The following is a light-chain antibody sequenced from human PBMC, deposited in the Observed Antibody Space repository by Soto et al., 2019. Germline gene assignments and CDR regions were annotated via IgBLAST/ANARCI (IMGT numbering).Light chain of an antibody. V-gene: IGKV1-27*01. J-gene: IGKJ4*01. CDR2: AAS. CDR3: QKYNSAPLT. CDR1: QGITNY. Sequence: DIQMTQSPSSLSASVGDRVTINCRASQGITNYLAWYQQKPGKVPKLLIYAASTLQSGVPSRFSGSGSGTDFTITISSLQPEDVATYYCQKYNSAPLTFGGGTKVEIK.